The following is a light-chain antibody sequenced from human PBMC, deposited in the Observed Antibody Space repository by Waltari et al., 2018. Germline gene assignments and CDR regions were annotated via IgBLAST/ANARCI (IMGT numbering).Light chain of an antibody. V-gene: IGLV2-11*01. CDR1: SSDVGGYNY. J-gene: IGLJ2*01. CDR3: CSYAGSYTHVV. CDR2: DVS. Sequence: QSAMTQPSSVSGSPGQSVTISCTGTSSDVGGYNYVSWYQQHPGKAPKLMIYDVSKRPSSVTDRFSGSKSCNTASLTSSGLQAEDEADYYCCSYAGSYTHVVFGGGTKLTVL.